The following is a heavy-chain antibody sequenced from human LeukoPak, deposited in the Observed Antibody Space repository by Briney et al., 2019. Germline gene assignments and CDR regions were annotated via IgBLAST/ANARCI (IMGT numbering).Heavy chain of an antibody. Sequence: GASVKVSCKASGGTFSSYAISWVRQAPGQGLEWMGRIIPILGIANYAQKFQGRVTITADKSTSTAYMELSSLRSEDTAVYYCARKIGIAAAGPDAFDIWGQGTMVTVSS. D-gene: IGHD6-13*01. V-gene: IGHV1-69*04. J-gene: IGHJ3*02. CDR3: ARKIGIAAAGPDAFDI. CDR1: GGTFSSYA. CDR2: IIPILGIA.